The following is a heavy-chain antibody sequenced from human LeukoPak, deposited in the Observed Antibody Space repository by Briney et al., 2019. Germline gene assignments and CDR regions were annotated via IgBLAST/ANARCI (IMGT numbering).Heavy chain of an antibody. CDR2: ISGSGGST. CDR1: GFTFSSSA. V-gene: IGHV3-23*01. Sequence: PGGSLRLSCAASGFTFSSSAMSWVRQAPGKGLEWVSAISGSGGSTYYADSVKGRFTVSRDNSKNTLYLQMNSLRAEDTAVFYCAKECSGGICYSNSQYYYYGMDVWGQGTTVTVSS. D-gene: IGHD2-15*01. J-gene: IGHJ6*02. CDR3: AKECSGGICYSNSQYYYYGMDV.